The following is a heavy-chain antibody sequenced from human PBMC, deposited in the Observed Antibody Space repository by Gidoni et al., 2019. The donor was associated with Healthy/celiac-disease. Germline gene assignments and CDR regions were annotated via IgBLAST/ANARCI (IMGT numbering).Heavy chain of an antibody. CDR1: GYSFTSYW. V-gene: IGHV5-10-1*03. J-gene: IGHJ4*02. CDR3: AITGPGYSSSSGY. D-gene: IGHD6-6*01. Sequence: EVQLVQSGAEVKKPGESLWISCKGSGYSFTSYWISWVRQMPGNGLEWMGRIDPSDSYTNYSPSFQGHVTISADKSISTAYLQWSSLKASDTAMYYCAITGPGYSSSSGYWGQGTLVTVSS. CDR2: IDPSDSYT.